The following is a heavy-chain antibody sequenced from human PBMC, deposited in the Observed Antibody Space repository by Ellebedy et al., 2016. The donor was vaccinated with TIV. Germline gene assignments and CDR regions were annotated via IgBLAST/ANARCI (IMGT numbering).Heavy chain of an antibody. CDR2: INPNDDTT. J-gene: IGHJ4*02. V-gene: IGHV1-46*01. CDR3: ARERGVSGEFDY. Sequence: ASVKVSCKASGYTFSSYLMHWVRQAPGQGLEYMGKINPNDDTTSYAQKLQGRVTMTRDTSTSIVYMELRSLRSEDAAVYYCARERGVSGEFDYWGQGTLVTVSS. D-gene: IGHD1-26*01. CDR1: GYTFSSYL.